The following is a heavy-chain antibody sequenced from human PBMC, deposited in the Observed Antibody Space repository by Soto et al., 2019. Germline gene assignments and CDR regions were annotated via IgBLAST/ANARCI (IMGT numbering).Heavy chain of an antibody. V-gene: IGHV3-23*01. CDR1: GGAFSGYY. Sequence: LSLTCAVYGGAFSGYYWSWIRQPPGKGLEWVSAISGSGGSTYYADSVKGRFTISRDNSNNTLYLQMNSLRAEDTAVYYCAKDRWELLKCYYGMDVWGQATTVTVS. D-gene: IGHD1-26*01. J-gene: IGHJ6*02. CDR3: AKDRWELLKCYYGMDV. CDR2: ISGSGGST.